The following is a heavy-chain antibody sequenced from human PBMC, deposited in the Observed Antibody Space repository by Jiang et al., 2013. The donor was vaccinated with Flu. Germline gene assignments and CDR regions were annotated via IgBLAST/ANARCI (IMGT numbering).Heavy chain of an antibody. V-gene: IGHV4-39*07. CDR2: IYYSGST. J-gene: IGHJ5*02. Sequence: SLTCTVSGGSISSSSYYWGWIRQPPGKGLEWIGSIYYSGSTYYNPSLKSRVTISVDTSKNQFSLKLSSVTAADTAVYYCARLKGQLISTWFDPWGQGTLVTVSS. CDR1: GGSISSSSYY. CDR3: ARLKGQLISTWFDP. D-gene: IGHD6-13*01.